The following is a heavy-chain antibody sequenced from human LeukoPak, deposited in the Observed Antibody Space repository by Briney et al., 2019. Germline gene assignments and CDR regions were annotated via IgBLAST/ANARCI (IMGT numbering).Heavy chain of an antibody. V-gene: IGHV1-69*13. Sequence: GASVKVSCKASGYTFTSYAMNWVRQAPGQGLEWMGGIIPIFGTANYAQKFQGRVTITADESTSTAYMELSSLRSEDTAVYYCARDESSSSWYRTYFYWGQGTLVTVSS. CDR3: ARDESSSSWYRTYFY. J-gene: IGHJ4*02. CDR2: IIPIFGTA. CDR1: GYTFTSYA. D-gene: IGHD6-13*01.